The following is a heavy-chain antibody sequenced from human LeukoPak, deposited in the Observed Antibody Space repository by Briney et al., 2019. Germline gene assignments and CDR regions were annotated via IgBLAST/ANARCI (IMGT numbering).Heavy chain of an antibody. D-gene: IGHD6-13*01. Sequence: NPSETLSLTCTVSGGSISSYYWSWIRQPAGKGLEWIGRIYTSGSTNYNPSLKSRVTMSVDTSKNQFSLKLSSVTAADTAVYYCARKTGGAAAGKDYFDYWGQGTLVTVSS. V-gene: IGHV4-4*07. CDR1: GGSISSYY. CDR3: ARKTGGAAAGKDYFDY. CDR2: IYTSGST. J-gene: IGHJ4*02.